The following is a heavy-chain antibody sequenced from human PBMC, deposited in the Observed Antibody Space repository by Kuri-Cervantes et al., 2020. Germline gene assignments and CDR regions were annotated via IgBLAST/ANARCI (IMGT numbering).Heavy chain of an antibody. CDR3: ARTEAGGGTAEFDY. Sequence: SETLSLTCAVYGGSFSGYYWSWIRQPPGKGLEWIGEINHSGSTNYNPSLKSRVTISVDTSKNQFSLKPNSVTAADTAVYYCARTEAGGGTAEFDYWGQGTLVTVSS. CDR1: GGSFSGYY. V-gene: IGHV4-34*01. D-gene: IGHD1/OR15-1a*01. J-gene: IGHJ4*02. CDR2: INHSGST.